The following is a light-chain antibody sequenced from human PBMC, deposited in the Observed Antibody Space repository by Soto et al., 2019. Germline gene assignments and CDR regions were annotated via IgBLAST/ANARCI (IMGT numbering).Light chain of an antibody. CDR2: DVR. J-gene: IGLJ2*01. CDR3: CSYAGTYSVI. CDR1: SSDIGGYSF. Sequence: QSALTQPPSVSGSPGQSVTISCSGTSSDIGGYSFVSWYQQHPGNTPKLIIYDVRNRPSGVPDRFSGSKSGNTASLTISGLQAEDEADYYCCSYAGTYSVIFGGGPKLTVL. V-gene: IGLV2-11*01.